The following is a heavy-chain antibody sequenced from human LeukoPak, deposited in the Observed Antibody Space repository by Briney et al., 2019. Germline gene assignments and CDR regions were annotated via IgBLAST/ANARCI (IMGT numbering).Heavy chain of an antibody. V-gene: IGHV3-23*01. D-gene: IGHD3-10*01. Sequence: AGGSLRLSCAASGFTFVSNAMSWVRQAPGKGLEWVSAISGSGDRTHYADSVKGRFTVSRDTSKGTLFLQMNSLRAEDTAVYYCAKLLRGVVVPYFDYWGQGTLVTVSS. CDR2: ISGSGDRT. CDR1: GFTFVSNA. CDR3: AKLLRGVVVPYFDY. J-gene: IGHJ4*02.